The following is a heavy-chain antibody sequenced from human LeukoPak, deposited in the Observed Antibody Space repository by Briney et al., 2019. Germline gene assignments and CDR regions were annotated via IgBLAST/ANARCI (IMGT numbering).Heavy chain of an antibody. V-gene: IGHV3-53*01. CDR1: GFTVSSNY. Sequence: GGSLRLSCAASGFTVSSNYMSWVRQAPGKGLEWVSVIYSGGSTYYADSVKGRFTISRDNSKNTLDLQMNSLRVEDTAVYYCARGLITYSDFWSGYYSDYYYGMDVWGQGTTVTVSS. D-gene: IGHD3-3*01. CDR3: ARGLITYSDFWSGYYSDYYYGMDV. J-gene: IGHJ6*02. CDR2: IYSGGST.